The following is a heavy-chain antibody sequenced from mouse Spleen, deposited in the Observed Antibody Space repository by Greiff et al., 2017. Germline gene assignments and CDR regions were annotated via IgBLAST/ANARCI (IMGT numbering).Heavy chain of an antibody. CDR1: GYTFTSYG. CDR3: ARRGGGNRYAMDY. D-gene: IGHD2-1*01. V-gene: IGHV1-81*01. CDR2: IYPRSGNT. J-gene: IGHJ4*01. Sequence: QVQLKQSGAELVRPGASVKLSCKASGYTFTSYGISWVKQRTGQGLEWIGEIYPRSGNTYYNEKFKGKATLTADKSSSTAYMELRSLTSEDSAVYFCARRGGGNRYAMDYWGQGTSVTVSS.